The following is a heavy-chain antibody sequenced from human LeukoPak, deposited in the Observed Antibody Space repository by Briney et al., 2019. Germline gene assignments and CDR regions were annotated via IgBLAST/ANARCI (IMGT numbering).Heavy chain of an antibody. Sequence: SVKVSCKASGGIFSSYAISWVRQAPGQGLEWMGGIIPIFGTANYAQKFQGRVTITADESTSTAYMELSSLRSEDTAVYYCAREDIVVVPRQDYYYYYGMDVWGQGTTVTVSS. CDR2: IIPIFGTA. D-gene: IGHD2-2*01. J-gene: IGHJ6*02. V-gene: IGHV1-69*13. CDR3: AREDIVVVPRQDYYYYYGMDV. CDR1: GGIFSSYA.